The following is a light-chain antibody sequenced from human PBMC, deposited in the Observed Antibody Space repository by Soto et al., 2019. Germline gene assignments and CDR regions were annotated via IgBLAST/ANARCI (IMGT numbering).Light chain of an antibody. J-gene: IGLJ1*01. CDR1: STDVGGYNF. CDR3: CSYAGRYSYV. CDR2: DVS. V-gene: IGLV2-11*01. Sequence: QSALTQPRSVSGSPGQSVTISCTGTSTDVGGYNFVSWYQQHPGKAPKLMIYDVSERPSGVPDRFSGSKSRNTASLTISGLQAEDEADYYCCSYAGRYSYVFGTGTKVTVL.